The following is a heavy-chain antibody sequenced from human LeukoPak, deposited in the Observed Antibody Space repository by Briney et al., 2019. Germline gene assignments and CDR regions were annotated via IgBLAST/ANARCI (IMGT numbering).Heavy chain of an antibody. Sequence: ASVKVSCKASGYTFTGYYMHWVRQAPGQGLEWMGWINPNSGGTNYAQKFQGRVTMTRDTSISTAYMELSRLRSDDTAVYYCAREGITMIVVVTPYYYYYMDVWGKGTTVTISS. D-gene: IGHD3-22*01. CDR1: GYTFTGYY. CDR2: INPNSGGT. V-gene: IGHV1-2*02. CDR3: AREGITMIVVVTPYYYYYMDV. J-gene: IGHJ6*03.